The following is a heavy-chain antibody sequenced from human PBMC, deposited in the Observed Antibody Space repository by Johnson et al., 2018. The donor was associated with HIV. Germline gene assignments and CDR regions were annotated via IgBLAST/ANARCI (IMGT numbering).Heavy chain of an antibody. J-gene: IGHJ3*02. CDR2: IYSGGST. CDR3: ARDHSRDEAFDI. CDR1: GFTFSSYA. D-gene: IGHD5-24*01. V-gene: IGHV3-66*01. Sequence: VQLVESGGGLVQPGGSLRLSCAASGFTFSSYAMSWVRQAPGKGLEWVSVIYSGGSTYYADSVKGRFTISRDNSKNTRYLQMNSMGAEDTAVYYCARDHSRDEAFDIWGQGTMVTVSS.